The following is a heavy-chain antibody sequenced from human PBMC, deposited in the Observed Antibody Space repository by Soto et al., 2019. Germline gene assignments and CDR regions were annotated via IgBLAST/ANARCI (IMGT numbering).Heavy chain of an antibody. CDR2: ISGSGDST. Sequence: PGGSLRLSCTASGFTTTYTMNWVRQAPGKGLEWVSVISGSGDSTYYADSVKGRFTISRDNSKNTLYLQMNSLRTEDTAVYYCARRGPGTYFDYWGQGTLVTVSS. D-gene: IGHD6-13*01. J-gene: IGHJ4*02. CDR1: GFTTTYT. CDR3: ARRGPGTYFDY. V-gene: IGHV3-23*01.